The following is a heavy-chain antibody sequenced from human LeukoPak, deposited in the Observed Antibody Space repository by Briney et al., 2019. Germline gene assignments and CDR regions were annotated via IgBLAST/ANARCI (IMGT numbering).Heavy chain of an antibody. CDR3: AKGYGSYFLGAFDY. CDR2: ISGSGGST. Sequence: GGSLRLSCAASGFTFSSYAMSWVRQAPGKGLEWVSAISGSGGSTYYADSMKGRFTISRDNSKNTLYLQMNSLRAEDTAVYYCAKGYGSYFLGAFDYWGQGTLVTVSS. J-gene: IGHJ4*02. CDR1: GFTFSSYA. D-gene: IGHD1-26*01. V-gene: IGHV3-23*01.